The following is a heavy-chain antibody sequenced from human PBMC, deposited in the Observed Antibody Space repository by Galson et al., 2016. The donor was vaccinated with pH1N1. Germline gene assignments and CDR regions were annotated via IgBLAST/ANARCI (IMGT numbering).Heavy chain of an antibody. CDR2: IHWAGEK. V-gene: IGHV2-5*02. CDR1: GFSVSSRGLG. J-gene: IGHJ3*01. CDR3: AHREVMITNAFDF. Sequence: PALVKPTQTLTLTCTFSGFSVSSRGLGVGWSRQPPGKALEWLAPIHWAGEKRYSPSLKSRLTITKDTPKNQVALTRTNIDPVDPATYYCAHREVMITNAFDFWGQGTMVTVSS. D-gene: IGHD3-16*01.